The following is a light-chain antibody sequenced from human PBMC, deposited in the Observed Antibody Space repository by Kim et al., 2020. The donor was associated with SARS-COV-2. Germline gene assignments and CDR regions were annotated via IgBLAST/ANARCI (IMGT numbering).Light chain of an antibody. CDR1: SSNIGSNT. CDR3: AAWDDSLNGWV. CDR2: SNN. Sequence: GQRVTNSCSGSSSNIGSNTVNWYQQLPGTAPKLLIYSNNQRPSGVPDRFSGSKSGTSASLAISGLQSEDEADYYCAAWDDSLNGWVFGGGTKLTVL. J-gene: IGLJ3*02. V-gene: IGLV1-44*01.